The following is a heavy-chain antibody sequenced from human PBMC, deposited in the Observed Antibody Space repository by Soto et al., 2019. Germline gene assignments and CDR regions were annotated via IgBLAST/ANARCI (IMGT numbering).Heavy chain of an antibody. D-gene: IGHD3-3*01. CDR2: IYYSGST. J-gene: IGHJ5*02. V-gene: IGHV4-61*01. CDR1: GGSVSSGSHC. Sequence: QVQLQESGPGLVKPSETLSLTCTVSGGSVSSGSHCWSWIRQPPGKGLEWIGYIYYSGSTRYNPSLKSRVTISVDTSKNQLSLKLSSVTAADTAVYYCARKVVIIRGWFDPWGQGTLVTVSS. CDR3: ARKVVIIRGWFDP.